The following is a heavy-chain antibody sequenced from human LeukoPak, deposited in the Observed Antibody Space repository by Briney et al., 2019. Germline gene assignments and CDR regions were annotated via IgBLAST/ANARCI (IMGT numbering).Heavy chain of an antibody. D-gene: IGHD6-13*01. Sequence: QTGGSLRLSCAASGFTFSSYAMHWVRQAPGKGLEWVAVISYDGSNKYYADSVKGRFTISRDNSKNTLYLQMNSLRAEDTAVYYCAREEELAPFDYWGQGTLVTVSS. J-gene: IGHJ4*02. CDR2: ISYDGSNK. V-gene: IGHV3-30*04. CDR1: GFTFSSYA. CDR3: AREEELAPFDY.